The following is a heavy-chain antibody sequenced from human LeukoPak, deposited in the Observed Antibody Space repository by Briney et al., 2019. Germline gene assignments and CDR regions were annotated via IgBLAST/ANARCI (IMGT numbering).Heavy chain of an antibody. J-gene: IGHJ4*02. V-gene: IGHV1-18*01. D-gene: IGHD3-3*01. CDR2: ISAYNGNT. CDR1: GYTFTSYG. Sequence: GASVKVSCKASGYTFTSYGISWVQQAPGQGLEWMGWISAYNGNTNYAQKLQGRVTMTTDTSTSTAYMELRSLRSDDTAVYYCARDIRPYYDFWSGYHQGYWGQGTLVTVSS. CDR3: ARDIRPYYDFWSGYHQGY.